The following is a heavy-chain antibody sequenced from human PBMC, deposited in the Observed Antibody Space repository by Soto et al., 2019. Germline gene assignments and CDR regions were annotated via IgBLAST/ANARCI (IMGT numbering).Heavy chain of an antibody. CDR1: GFTFSSYA. D-gene: IGHD6-13*01. J-gene: IGHJ6*01. Sequence: QVQLVESGGGVVQPGRSLRLSCAASGFTFSSYAMHWVRQAPGKGLEWVAVISYDGSNKYYADSVKGRFTISRDNSKNTLYLQXXSLRAEDTAVYXXXXXXXXXXXXXXXLVYYY. CDR2: ISYDGSNK. V-gene: IGHV3-30-3*01. CDR3: XXXXXXXXXXXXXLVYYY.